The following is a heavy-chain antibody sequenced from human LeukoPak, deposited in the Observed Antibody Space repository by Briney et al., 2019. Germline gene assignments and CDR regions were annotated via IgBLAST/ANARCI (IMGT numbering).Heavy chain of an antibody. CDR3: ARDHTVDGLVFDY. CDR2: IKQDGSEK. V-gene: IGHV3-7*01. Sequence: GGSLRLSCAASGFTFSSYWMSWVRQAPGKGLEWVANIKQDGSEKYYVVSVKGRFTISRDNAKNSLHLQMNSLRAEDTAVYYCARDHTVDGLVFDYWGQGILVTVSS. CDR1: GFTFSSYW. D-gene: IGHD6-19*01. J-gene: IGHJ4*02.